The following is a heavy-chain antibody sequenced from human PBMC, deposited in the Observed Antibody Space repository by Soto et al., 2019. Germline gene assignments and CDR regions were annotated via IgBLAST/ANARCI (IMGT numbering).Heavy chain of an antibody. D-gene: IGHD3-22*01. CDR2: FSAYNGNT. J-gene: IGHJ3*02. Sequence: QVQLVQSGAEVKKPGASVKVSCKASGYTFTSYGISWVRQAPGQGLEWMGWFSAYNGNTNYAQKLQGRVTMTTDTATSTAYIELRSLISDDKAVYYCARDHDYHYCSGYPTLNALDIWSQGTIVTVSS. CDR3: ARDHDYHYCSGYPTLNALDI. V-gene: IGHV1-18*01. CDR1: GYTFTSYG.